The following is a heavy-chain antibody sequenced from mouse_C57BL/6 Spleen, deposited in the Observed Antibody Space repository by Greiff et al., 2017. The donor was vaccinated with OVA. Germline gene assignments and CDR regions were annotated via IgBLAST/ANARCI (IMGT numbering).Heavy chain of an antibody. J-gene: IGHJ3*01. CDR2: IHPNSGST. Sequence: QVQLKQPGAELVKPGASVKLSCKASGYTFTSYWMHWVKQRPGQGLEWIGMIHPNSGSTNYNEKFKSKATLTVDKSSSTAYMQLSSLTSEDSAVYYCARWDDGEFAYWGQGTLVTVSA. CDR1: GYTFTSYW. D-gene: IGHD4-1*01. V-gene: IGHV1-64*01. CDR3: ARWDDGEFAY.